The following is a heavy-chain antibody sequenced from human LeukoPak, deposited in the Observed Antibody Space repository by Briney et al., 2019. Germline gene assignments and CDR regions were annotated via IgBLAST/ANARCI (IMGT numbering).Heavy chain of an antibody. CDR3: ARVDGDYGDYYYYMDV. V-gene: IGHV4-31*03. J-gene: IGHJ6*03. CDR2: IYYSGST. CDR1: GGSISNGGYY. D-gene: IGHD4-17*01. Sequence: PSETLSLTCTVSGGSISNGGYYWSRIRQHPGKGLEWIGYIYYSGSTYYDPSLNSRVTISVDTSENQFSLKLSSVTAADTAVYYCARVDGDYGDYYYYMDVWGKGTTVTVSS.